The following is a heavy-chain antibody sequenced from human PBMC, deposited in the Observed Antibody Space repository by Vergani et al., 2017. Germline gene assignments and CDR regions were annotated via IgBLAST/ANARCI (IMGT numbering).Heavy chain of an antibody. D-gene: IGHD4-23*01. J-gene: IGHJ2*01. CDR1: GASIDSFY. V-gene: IGHV4-4*08. CDR3: ARDFGGEWYFCL. Sequence: VLLQEPGPGLVKPSETLSLICSVSGASIDSFYWSGVRQSPGKGLEWIGYVFRNGNVNYNPSFNFRVAINTSNNELSLRVTSVTAADTAVYYCARDFGGEWYFCLLGRGATVTVSS. CDR2: VFRNGNV.